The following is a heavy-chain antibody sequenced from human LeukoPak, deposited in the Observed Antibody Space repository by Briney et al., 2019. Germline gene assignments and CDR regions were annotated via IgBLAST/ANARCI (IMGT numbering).Heavy chain of an antibody. D-gene: IGHD5-18*01. J-gene: IGHJ4*02. CDR3: ARDVIRGYSYGTYFDY. V-gene: IGHV1-46*01. CDR1: GYTFTGYY. Sequence: ASVKVSCKASGYTFTGYYMHWVRQAPGQGLEWMGIINPSGGSTSYAQKFQGRVTMTRDTSTSTVYMELSSLRSEDTAVYYCARDVIRGYSYGTYFDYWGQGTLVTVSS. CDR2: INPSGGST.